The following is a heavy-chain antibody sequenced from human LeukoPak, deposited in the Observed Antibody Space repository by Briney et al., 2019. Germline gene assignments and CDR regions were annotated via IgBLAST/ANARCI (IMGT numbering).Heavy chain of an antibody. CDR2: IWYDGSNK. CDR3: ARDWGRGRITMVRGVLDY. V-gene: IGHV3-33*08. CDR1: GFTFSSYA. J-gene: IGHJ4*02. Sequence: GGSLRLSCAASGFTFSSYAMSWVRQAPGKGLEWVAVIWYDGSNKYYADSVKGRFTISRDNSKNTLYLQMNSLRAEDTAVYYCARDWGRGRITMVRGVLDYWGQGTLVTVSS. D-gene: IGHD3-10*01.